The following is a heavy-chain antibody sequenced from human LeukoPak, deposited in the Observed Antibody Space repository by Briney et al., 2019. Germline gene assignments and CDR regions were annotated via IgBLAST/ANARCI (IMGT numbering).Heavy chain of an antibody. V-gene: IGHV3-23*01. J-gene: IGHJ4*02. CDR3: AKGTTYYDILTGYGYPYYFDY. Sequence: GGSLRLSCAASGFAFSKYAMSWVRQAPGKGLEWVSAISVSGGSKYYADSVKGRFTISRDNYKNTLYVKMNSLRAEDTATYYCAKGTTYYDILTGYGYPYYFDYWGQGTLVTVSS. CDR1: GFAFSKYA. CDR2: ISVSGGSK. D-gene: IGHD3-9*01.